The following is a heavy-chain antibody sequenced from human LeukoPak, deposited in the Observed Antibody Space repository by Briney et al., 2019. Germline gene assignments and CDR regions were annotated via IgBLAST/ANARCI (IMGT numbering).Heavy chain of an antibody. J-gene: IGHJ2*01. V-gene: IGHV3-11*04. D-gene: IGHD2/OR15-2a*01. CDR3: ARSSSYFTYFGL. Sequence: GGSLRLSCAASGFTLSDYYMSWIRQAPGKGLEWISYMSSTGNTIYYAESVKGRFTVSRDSANNSMSLQMTSLRAEDSAVYYCARSSSYFTYFGLWGRDTLVTVSS. CDR1: GFTLSDYY. CDR2: MSSTGNTI.